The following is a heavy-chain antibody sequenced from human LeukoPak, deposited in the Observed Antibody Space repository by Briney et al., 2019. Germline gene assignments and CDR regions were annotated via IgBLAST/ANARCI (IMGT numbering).Heavy chain of an antibody. CDR3: ACGGYSYGRNWFDP. CDR1: GGSFSGYY. D-gene: IGHD5-18*01. J-gene: IGHJ5*02. V-gene: IGHV4-34*01. CDR2: INHSGST. Sequence: SETLSLTCAVYGGSFSGYYWSWIRQPPGKGLEWIGEINHSGSTNYNPSLKSRVTMSVDTSKNQFSLKLSSVTAADTAVYYCACGGYSYGRNWFDPWGQGTLVTVSS.